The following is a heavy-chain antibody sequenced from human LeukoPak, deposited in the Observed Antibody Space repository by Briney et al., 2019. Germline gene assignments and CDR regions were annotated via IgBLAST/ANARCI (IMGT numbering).Heavy chain of an antibody. D-gene: IGHD5-18*01. CDR3: ARGSVQLWLRDTYYYMDV. J-gene: IGHJ6*03. CDR2: INWDGRIT. Sequence: GESLRLSCAASGFTFDDYAMNWVRQVPGRGLEWVSGINWDGRITEYADSVKDRFTISRQNTKNSLYLYMNNLGGEDTALYFCARGSVQLWLRDTYYYMDVWGKGTTVTVSS. CDR1: GFTFDDYA. V-gene: IGHV3-20*04.